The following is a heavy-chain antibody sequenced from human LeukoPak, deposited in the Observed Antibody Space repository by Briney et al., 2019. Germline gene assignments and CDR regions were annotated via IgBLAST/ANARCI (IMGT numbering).Heavy chain of an antibody. V-gene: IGHV3-7*01. D-gene: IGHD1-7*01. J-gene: IGHJ4*02. CDR1: GFSLSSYW. CDR2: IKQDGSEK. CDR3: ARGPYNWNYKSYFDY. Sequence: GGSLRLSCEGSGFSLSSYWMTWVGHLPGKGPEGVANIKQDGSEKYYVDSVKGRFTISRDNAKNSLYLQMNSLRAEDTAVYYCARGPYNWNYKSYFDYWGQGTLVTVSS.